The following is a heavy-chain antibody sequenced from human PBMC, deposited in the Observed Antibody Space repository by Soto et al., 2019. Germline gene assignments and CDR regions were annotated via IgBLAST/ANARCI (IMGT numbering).Heavy chain of an antibody. J-gene: IGHJ4*02. CDR1: GFTFDDYT. V-gene: IGHV3-43*01. Sequence: GGSLRLSCAASGFTFDDYTMHWVRQAPGKGLEWVSLISWDGGSTYYADSVKGRFTISRDNSKNSLYLQMNSLRTEDTALYYCAKDFRDFWSGYPDYWGQGTLVTVSS. D-gene: IGHD3-3*01. CDR3: AKDFRDFWSGYPDY. CDR2: ISWDGGST.